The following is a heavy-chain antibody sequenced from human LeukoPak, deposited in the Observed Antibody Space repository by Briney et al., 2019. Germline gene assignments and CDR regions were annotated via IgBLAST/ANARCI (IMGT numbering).Heavy chain of an antibody. J-gene: IGHJ4*02. CDR1: GYTFTSYG. D-gene: IGHD3-3*01. Sequence: ASVKVSCKAPGYTFTSYGISWVRQAPGQGLEWMGWISAYNGNTNYAQKLQGRVTMTTDTSTSTAYMELRSLRSDDTAVYYCARDTIFGVVITPDYWGQGTLVTVSS. V-gene: IGHV1-18*01. CDR2: ISAYNGNT. CDR3: ARDTIFGVVITPDY.